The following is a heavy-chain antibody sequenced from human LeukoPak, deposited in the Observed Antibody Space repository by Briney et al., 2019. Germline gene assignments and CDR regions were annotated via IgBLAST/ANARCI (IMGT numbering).Heavy chain of an antibody. CDR1: GFSFCTYW. J-gene: IGHJ4*02. V-gene: IGHV3-7*01. CDR2: IKEDGSRA. D-gene: IGHD3-10*01. CDR3: ASDRAFSQFDY. Sequence: PGGSLRLSCGASGFSFCTYWMDWVRQAPGKGLEWVASIKEDGSRADYVDSVRGRFTVSRDNTKNSLFLQMNSLRVDDSAVYYCASDRAFSQFDYWGQGTLVTVSS.